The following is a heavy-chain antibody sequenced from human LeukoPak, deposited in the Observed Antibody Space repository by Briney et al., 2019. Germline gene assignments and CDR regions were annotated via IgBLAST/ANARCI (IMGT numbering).Heavy chain of an antibody. D-gene: IGHD6-13*01. J-gene: IGHJ4*02. V-gene: IGHV4-59*01. CDR3: ARDRGSSWQDYYFDY. CDR1: GGSISSYY. CDR2: IYYSGST. Sequence: PSETLTLTCTVSGGSISSYYWSWIRQPPGKGLEWIGYIYYSGSTNYNPSLKSRVTISVDTSKNQFSLKLSSVTAADTAVYYCARDRGSSWQDYYFDYWGQGTLVTVSS.